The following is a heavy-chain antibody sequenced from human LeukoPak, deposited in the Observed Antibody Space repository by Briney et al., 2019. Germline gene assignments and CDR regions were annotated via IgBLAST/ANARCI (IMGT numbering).Heavy chain of an antibody. Sequence: GGSLRLSCAPSGFTFSSYWMSWVRQAPGKGLEWVANIKQDGSEKYYVDSVKGRFTISRDNAKNSLHPQMNSLRAEDTAVYYCARKAYGLDVWGKGTTVTVSS. V-gene: IGHV3-7*03. CDR2: IKQDGSEK. CDR1: GFTFSSYW. CDR3: ARKAYGLDV. J-gene: IGHJ6*04.